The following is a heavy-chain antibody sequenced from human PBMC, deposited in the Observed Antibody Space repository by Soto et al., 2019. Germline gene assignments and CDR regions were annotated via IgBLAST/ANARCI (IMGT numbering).Heavy chain of an antibody. J-gene: IGHJ3*02. V-gene: IGHV3-9*01. CDR2: ISWNSGSI. CDR1: GFTFDDYA. Sequence: GGSLRLSCAASGFTFDDYAMHWVQQAPGKGLEWVSGISWNSGSIGYADSVKGRFTISRDNAKNSLYLQMNSLRAEDTALYYCAKDLITGTLIYAFDIWGQGTMVTVSS. D-gene: IGHD1-20*01. CDR3: AKDLITGTLIYAFDI.